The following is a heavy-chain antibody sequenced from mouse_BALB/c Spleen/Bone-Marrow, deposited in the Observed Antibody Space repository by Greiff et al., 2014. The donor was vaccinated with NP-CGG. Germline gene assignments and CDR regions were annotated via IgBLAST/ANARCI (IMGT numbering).Heavy chain of an antibody. V-gene: IGHV1-69*02. CDR3: TRDNWDY. CDR2: IFPSETYT. J-gene: IGHJ2*01. CDR1: GYTFTSYW. Sequence: QVQLKQSGAELVRPGASVKPSCKASGYTFTSYWINWVKQRPGQGLEWIGNIFPSETYTNYNQKFKDKATLTVDKSSSTAYMQLSSPTSEDSAVYYCTRDNWDYWGQGTTLTVSS. D-gene: IGHD4-1*01.